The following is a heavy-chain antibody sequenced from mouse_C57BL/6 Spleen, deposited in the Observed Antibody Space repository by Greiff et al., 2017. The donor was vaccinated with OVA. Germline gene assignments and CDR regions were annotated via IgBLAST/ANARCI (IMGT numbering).Heavy chain of an antibody. CDR1: GYTFTSYW. CDR2: IHPNSGST. J-gene: IGHJ1*03. CDR3: ARMNYGSSSGYFDV. V-gene: IGHV1-64*01. Sequence: QVQLQQPGAELVKPGASVKLSCKASGYTFTSYWMHWVKQRPGQGLEWIGMIHPNSGSTNYNEKFKSKATLTVDKSSSTAYMQLSSLTSEDSAVYYCARMNYGSSSGYFDVWGTGTTVTVSS. D-gene: IGHD1-1*01.